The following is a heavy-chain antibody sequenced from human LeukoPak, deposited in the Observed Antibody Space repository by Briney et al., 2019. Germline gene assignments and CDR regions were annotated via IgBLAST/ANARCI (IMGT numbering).Heavy chain of an antibody. CDR3: ARDTSERTGGIYYYYYYMDV. J-gene: IGHJ6*03. CDR1: GFTFSDYY. Sequence: PGGSLRLSCAASGFTFSDYYMSWIRQAPGKGLEWVPYISSSGSTIYYADSVKGRFTISRDNAENSLYLQMNSLRAEDTAVYYCARDTSERTGGIYYYYYYMDVWGKGTTVTVSS. CDR2: ISSSGSTI. D-gene: IGHD1-1*01. V-gene: IGHV3-11*01.